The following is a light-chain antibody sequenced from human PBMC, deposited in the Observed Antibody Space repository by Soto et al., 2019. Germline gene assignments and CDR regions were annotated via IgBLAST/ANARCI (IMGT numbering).Light chain of an antibody. V-gene: IGLV1-44*01. CDR2: SNN. CDR3: AAWXXXLNGYV. J-gene: IGLJ1*01. CDR1: SSNIGRNT. Sequence: QSVLTQPPSTSGTPGQRVTISCSGSSSNIGRNTVNWYQHLPGTAPKLLIYSNNQRPSGVPDRFSGSKSGTSASLAVSGLQSEDEADYYCAAWXXXLNGYVFGTGTKLTVL.